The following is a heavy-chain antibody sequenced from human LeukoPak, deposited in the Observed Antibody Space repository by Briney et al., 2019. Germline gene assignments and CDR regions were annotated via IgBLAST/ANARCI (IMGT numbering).Heavy chain of an antibody. CDR3: ARIDTYYYDSSGYNSAFDI. D-gene: IGHD3-22*01. CDR1: GFTFDNYG. Sequence: GGSLTLSCAASGFTFDNYGMSWVRQAPGKGLEWVSGINWNGGSTGYADSVKGRFTISRDNAKNSLYLQMSSLRAEDTALYYCARIDTYYYDSSGYNSAFDIWGQRPIPTVSS. V-gene: IGHV3-20*04. J-gene: IGHJ3*02. CDR2: INWNGGST.